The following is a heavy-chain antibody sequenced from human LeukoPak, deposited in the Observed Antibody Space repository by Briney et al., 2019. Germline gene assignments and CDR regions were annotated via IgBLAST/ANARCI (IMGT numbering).Heavy chain of an antibody. V-gene: IGHV5-10-1*01. Sequence: GESLKISCKGSGYSFTSYWISWVRQMPGKGLEWMGRTDPSDSYTNYSPSFQGHVTISADKSISTAYLQWSSLKASDTAMYYCARHRSYYYDSSGYWVFDYWGQGTLVTVSS. J-gene: IGHJ4*02. D-gene: IGHD3-22*01. CDR3: ARHRSYYYDSSGYWVFDY. CDR1: GYSFTSYW. CDR2: TDPSDSYT.